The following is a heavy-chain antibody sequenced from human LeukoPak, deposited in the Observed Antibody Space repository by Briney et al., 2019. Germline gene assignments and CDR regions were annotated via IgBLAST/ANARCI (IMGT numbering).Heavy chain of an antibody. V-gene: IGHV3-7*01. CDR2: IKPDGSEK. D-gene: IGHD2-15*01. Sequence: GGSLRLSCAASGFTFSSSWMSWVRQAPGKGLEWVANIKPDGSEKYYVDAVKGRLTISRDNAKNSVYLQMKSLRAEDTAVYYCAKDPAATVDYWGQGTLVTVSS. CDR3: AKDPAATVDY. CDR1: GFTFSSSW. J-gene: IGHJ4*02.